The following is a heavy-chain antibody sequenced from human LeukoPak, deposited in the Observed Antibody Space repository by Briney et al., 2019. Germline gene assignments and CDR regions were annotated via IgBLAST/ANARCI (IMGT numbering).Heavy chain of an antibody. V-gene: IGHV1-18*04. D-gene: IGHD3-22*01. CDR2: ISAYNGNT. CDR3: ARSYYDSILSSGPPDY. Sequence: ASVKVSCKASGYTFTSYYMHWVRQAPGQGLEWMGWISAYNGNTNYAQKLQGRVTMTTDTSTSTAYMELRSLRSDDTAVYYCARSYYDSILSSGPPDYWGQGTLVTVSS. J-gene: IGHJ4*02. CDR1: GYTFTSYY.